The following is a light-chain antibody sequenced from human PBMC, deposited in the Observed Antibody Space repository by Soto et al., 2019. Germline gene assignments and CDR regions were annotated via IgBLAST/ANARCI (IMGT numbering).Light chain of an antibody. CDR3: SSYRGRAAV. CDR2: DVS. J-gene: IGLJ2*01. CDR1: SNAVGGYNY. Sequence: QPASVSGSPGQSITVSCTGTSNAVGGYNYVSWYQQFPGKAPKLLIYDVSKRPSGVSDRFSGSKSGSTASLTISGLQAEDEAEYFCSSYRGRAAVFGGGTKLTVL. V-gene: IGLV2-14*03.